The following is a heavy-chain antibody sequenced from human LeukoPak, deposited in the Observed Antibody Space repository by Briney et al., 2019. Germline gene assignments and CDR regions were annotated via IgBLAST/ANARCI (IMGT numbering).Heavy chain of an antibody. V-gene: IGHV3-9*01. Sequence: GRSLRLSCAASGSTFDDYAMHWVRQAPGKGPEWVSGISWNSGSIGYADSVKGRFTISRDNAKKSLFLQTNSLRAEDTALYYCAKGSTGSFLTDYWGQGTLVTVSS. CDR2: ISWNSGSI. CDR1: GSTFDDYA. D-gene: IGHD1-26*01. CDR3: AKGSTGSFLTDY. J-gene: IGHJ4*02.